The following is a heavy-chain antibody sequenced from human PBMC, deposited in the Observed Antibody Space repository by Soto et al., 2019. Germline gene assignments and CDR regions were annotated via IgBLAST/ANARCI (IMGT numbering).Heavy chain of an antibody. CDR1: GYTFTSYA. D-gene: IGHD2-21*02. CDR2: SNIGNGNT. J-gene: IGHJ5*02. Sequence: QVQLMQSGAEVKKPGASVRVSCRTSGYTFTSYAIHWVRQAPGQGLEWMAWSNIGNGNTKYSQKFQGRATVSRDTSASTAYMELSSLRSDDTAVYSRAREPLCGGVCYEHWLDPWGQGTLVTVSS. V-gene: IGHV1-3*04. CDR3: AREPLCGGVCYEHWLDP.